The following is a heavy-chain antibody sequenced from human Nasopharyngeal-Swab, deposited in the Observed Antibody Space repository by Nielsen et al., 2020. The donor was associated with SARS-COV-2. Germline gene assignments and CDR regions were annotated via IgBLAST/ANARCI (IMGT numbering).Heavy chain of an antibody. CDR2: IYYNANT. Sequence: SETLSLTCTVSGDSIAYSTFYWGWMRQPPGKGLEWIGNIYYNANTYQNPSLKSRLTISVDKSKNQFSLQLSSVTAADTALYYCARQETVMVSYFFDYWGRGTLVTVSS. CDR1: GDSIAYSTFY. V-gene: IGHV4-39*01. J-gene: IGHJ4*02. D-gene: IGHD5-18*01. CDR3: ARQETVMVSYFFDY.